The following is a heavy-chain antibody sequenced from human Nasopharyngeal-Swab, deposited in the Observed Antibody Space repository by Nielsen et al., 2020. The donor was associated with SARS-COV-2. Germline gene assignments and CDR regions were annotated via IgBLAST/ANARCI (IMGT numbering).Heavy chain of an antibody. V-gene: IGHV3-21*01. CDR2: IGTSSRHI. J-gene: IGHJ6*02. CDR1: GFTFSDYK. D-gene: IGHD3-3*01. Sequence: GGSLRLSCEASGFTFSDYKMNWVRQAPGKGLEWVSSIGTSSRHIYYADSVKGRFTISRDNAKNSLYLQMNSLRAEDTAVYYCARDGLDYDFWSAYFMDVWGQGTTVTVSS. CDR3: ARDGLDYDFWSAYFMDV.